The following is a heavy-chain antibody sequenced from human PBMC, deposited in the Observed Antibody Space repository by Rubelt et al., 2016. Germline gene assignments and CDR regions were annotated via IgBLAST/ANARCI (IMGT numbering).Heavy chain of an antibody. CDR2: ISGSGGNT. J-gene: IGHJ4*02. CDR1: GFTFSNYA. D-gene: IGHD4-17*01. CDR3: ARGATVTTLDS. V-gene: IGHV3-23*01. Sequence: CAASGFTFSNYAMSWARQAPGKGLEWVSAISGSGGNTYYADSVKGRFTISRDNAKNSLYLQMNSLRDDDTGVYYCARGATVTTLDSWGQGTLVTVSS.